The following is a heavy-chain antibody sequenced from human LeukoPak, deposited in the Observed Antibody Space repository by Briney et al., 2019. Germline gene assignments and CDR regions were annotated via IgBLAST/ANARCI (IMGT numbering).Heavy chain of an antibody. D-gene: IGHD1-26*01. J-gene: IGHJ3*02. V-gene: IGHV3-74*01. CDR1: GFTFSSYW. CDR2: INTDGSST. Sequence: GGSLRLSCAASGFTFSSYWMHWVRQAPGKGLVWVSRINTDGSSTSYADSVKGRFTISRDNAKNTLYLQMNSLRAEDTAVYYCASPKWEQEAFDIWGQGTMVTVSS. CDR3: ASPKWEQEAFDI.